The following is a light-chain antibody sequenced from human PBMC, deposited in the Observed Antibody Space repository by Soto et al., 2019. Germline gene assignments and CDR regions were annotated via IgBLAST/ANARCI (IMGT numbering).Light chain of an antibody. V-gene: IGLV1-47*01. Sequence: QAVVTQPPSASGTPGQRVTISCSGSSSNIGSNYVYWYQQLPGSAPKLLIYRNDQRPSGVPDRFSASKSGIAASLVISGLRSEDEADYHCAAWDDSLSAVVFGGGTKLTVL. J-gene: IGLJ2*01. CDR1: SSNIGSNY. CDR3: AAWDDSLSAVV. CDR2: RND.